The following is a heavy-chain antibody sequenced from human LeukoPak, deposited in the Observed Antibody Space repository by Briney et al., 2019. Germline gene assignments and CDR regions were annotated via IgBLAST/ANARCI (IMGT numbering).Heavy chain of an antibody. V-gene: IGHV3-48*03. J-gene: IGHJ4*02. CDR1: GFTFSSYE. CDR3: AKDLKAVAGDY. Sequence: GGSLRLSCAASGFTFSSYEMNWVRQAPGKGLEWVSYISSSATTIYYADSVKGRLTISRDNAKNSLYLQMNSLRAEDTAVYYCAKDLKAVAGDYWGQGTLVTVSS. CDR2: ISSSATTI. D-gene: IGHD6-19*01.